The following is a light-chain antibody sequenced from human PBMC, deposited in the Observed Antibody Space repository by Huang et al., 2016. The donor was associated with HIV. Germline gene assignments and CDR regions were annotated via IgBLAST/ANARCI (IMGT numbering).Light chain of an antibody. CDR3: QQYHTWPPGRLT. CDR1: QSVTTY. Sequence: EIVMTQSPATLSVSPGERATLSCRASQSVTTYLAWYQQKSGQAPRLLIYGASTRATGIPARSSGSGSGTEFTLTISSLQSEDFAVYYCQQYHTWPPGRLTFGGGTKVEIK. V-gene: IGKV3-15*01. CDR2: GAS. J-gene: IGKJ4*01.